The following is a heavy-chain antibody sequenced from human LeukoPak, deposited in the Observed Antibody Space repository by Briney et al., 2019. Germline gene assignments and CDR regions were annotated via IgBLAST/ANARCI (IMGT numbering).Heavy chain of an antibody. Sequence: GGSLRLSCAASGFTFSGYWMHWVRQAPGKGLVWVSRIKNDGSSTNYADSVKGRFTISRDNAKNTLYLELNSLRAEDTAVYYCARDGVVAANYGMDVWGQGTTVTVSS. J-gene: IGHJ6*02. CDR2: IKNDGSST. CDR1: GFTFSGYW. CDR3: ARDGVVAANYGMDV. V-gene: IGHV3-74*01. D-gene: IGHD2-15*01.